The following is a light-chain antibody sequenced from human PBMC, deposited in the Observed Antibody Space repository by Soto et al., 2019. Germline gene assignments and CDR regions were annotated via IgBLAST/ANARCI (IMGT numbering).Light chain of an antibody. CDR1: QGINNE. Sequence: AIQMTQSPSSLSASVGDRVTMTCRASQGINNELAWYQQKPGKAPKLLIYAASNLHSGVPSRFSGSGSGTDFALTISSLQPEDFATYFCLHDYNYPRTFGQGTNVE. J-gene: IGKJ1*01. CDR2: AAS. CDR3: LHDYNYPRT. V-gene: IGKV1-6*01.